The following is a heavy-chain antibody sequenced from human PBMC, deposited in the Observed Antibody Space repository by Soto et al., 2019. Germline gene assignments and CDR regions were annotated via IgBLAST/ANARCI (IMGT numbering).Heavy chain of an antibody. CDR3: ALAMVREILIYESSGMHV. Sequence: QVHLVQSGAEVKKPGSSVKVSCKTSGGSFNNYAVSWVRQAPGQGLEWMGGIIPNFDTPNYAQKFQDRVTIIADESTSTVYMELRSLRSKNTAVYYGALAMVREILIYESSGMHVWGQGTTVIVSS. CDR1: GGSFNNYA. J-gene: IGHJ6*02. V-gene: IGHV1-69*01. D-gene: IGHD3-10*01. CDR2: IIPNFDTP.